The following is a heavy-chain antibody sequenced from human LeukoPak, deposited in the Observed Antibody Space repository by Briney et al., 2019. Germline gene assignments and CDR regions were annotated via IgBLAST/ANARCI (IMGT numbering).Heavy chain of an antibody. V-gene: IGHV1-69*06. Sequence: ASVKVSCKPSGGTFSIYAISWVRQAPGQGLEWMGGIIPIFGTANYAQKFQGRVTITADKSTSTAYMELSSLRSGDTAMYYCARVGSRHCSSTSCLDYWGQGTLVTVSS. CDR2: IIPIFGTA. CDR1: GGTFSIYA. J-gene: IGHJ4*02. CDR3: ARVGSRHCSSTSCLDY. D-gene: IGHD2-2*01.